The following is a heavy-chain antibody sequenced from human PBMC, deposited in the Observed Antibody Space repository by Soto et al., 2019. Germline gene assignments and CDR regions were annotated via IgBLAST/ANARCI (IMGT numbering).Heavy chain of an antibody. CDR1: GYTFTSYA. V-gene: IGHV1-3*01. CDR3: ARGGSLYWYFDL. CDR2: LNAGNGNT. D-gene: IGHD1-26*01. J-gene: IGHJ2*01. Sequence: QVQLVQSGAEVKKPGASVKVSCKASGYTFTSYAMHWVRQAPGQRLEWMGGLNAGNGNTKYSQKFQGRVTITRDTSASTAYMELSSLRSEDTAVYYCARGGSLYWYFDLWGRGTLVTVSS.